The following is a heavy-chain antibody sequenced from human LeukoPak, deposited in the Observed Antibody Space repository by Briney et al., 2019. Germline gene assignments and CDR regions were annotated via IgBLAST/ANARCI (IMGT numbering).Heavy chain of an antibody. Sequence: ASVKVSCKASGYTFTSYDINWVRQATGQGLEWMGWMNPNSGNTGYAQKFQGRVTITADESTSTAYMELSSLRSEDTAVYYCARAQYYYDSSGYYPDYWGQGTLVTVSS. V-gene: IGHV1-8*01. J-gene: IGHJ4*02. CDR3: ARAQYYYDSSGYYPDY. D-gene: IGHD3-22*01. CDR2: MNPNSGNT. CDR1: GYTFTSYD.